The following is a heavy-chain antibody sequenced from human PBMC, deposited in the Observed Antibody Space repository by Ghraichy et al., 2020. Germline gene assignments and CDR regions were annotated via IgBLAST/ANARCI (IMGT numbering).Heavy chain of an antibody. J-gene: IGHJ6*02. D-gene: IGHD3-10*01. CDR3: ARDKKEVRDYSYYYAVDV. CDR1: GYTFTGYY. V-gene: IGHV1-2*02. Sequence: ASVKVSCKASGYTFTGYYMHWVRQAPGQGLEYMGWINPKSGGTNYAQKFQGRVTMTRDTSITTAYMELSRLRSDDTAMYYCARDKKEVRDYSYYYAVDVWGQGTTVTVSS. CDR2: INPKSGGT.